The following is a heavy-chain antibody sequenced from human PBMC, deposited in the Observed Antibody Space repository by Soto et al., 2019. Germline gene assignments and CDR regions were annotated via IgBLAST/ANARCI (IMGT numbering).Heavy chain of an antibody. CDR1: GFTFSSDA. CDR2: ISGSGGST. V-gene: IGHV3-23*01. J-gene: IGHJ3*02. Sequence: EVQLLESGGGLVQPGGSLRLSCAASGFTFSSDAMSWVRQAPGKGLEWVSAISGSGGSTYYADSVKGRFTISRDNSKNTLYLQMNSLRAEDTAVYYCAKTGITIFGVVRAFDIWGQGTMVTVSS. D-gene: IGHD3-3*01. CDR3: AKTGITIFGVVRAFDI.